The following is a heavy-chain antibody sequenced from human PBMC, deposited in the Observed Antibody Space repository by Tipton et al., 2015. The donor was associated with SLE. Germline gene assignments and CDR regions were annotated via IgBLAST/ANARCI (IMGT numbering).Heavy chain of an antibody. CDR1: GGTFSSYA. Sequence: QSGPEVKKPGSSVKVSCKASGGTFSSYAFSWVRQAPGQGLEWMGWINPNSGGTNYAQKFQGRVTMTRDTSISTAYMELSRLRSDDTAVYYCARGPYCSSTSCYPTWGQGTLVTVSS. CDR3: ARGPYCSSTSCYPT. V-gene: IGHV1-2*02. CDR2: INPNSGGT. D-gene: IGHD2-2*01. J-gene: IGHJ5*02.